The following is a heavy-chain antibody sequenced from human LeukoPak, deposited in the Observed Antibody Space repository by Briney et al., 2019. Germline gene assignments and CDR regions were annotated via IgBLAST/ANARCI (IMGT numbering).Heavy chain of an antibody. V-gene: IGHV4-59*01. CDR2: IYYSGST. D-gene: IGHD3-10*01. Sequence: SETLSLTCTVSGGSISSYYWSWIRQPPGKGLEWIGYIYYSGSTNYNPSLKSRVTISVDTSKNQFSLKLSSVTAADTAVYYCARDRGNGWFDPWGQGTLVTVSS. J-gene: IGHJ5*02. CDR3: ARDRGNGWFDP. CDR1: GGSISSYY.